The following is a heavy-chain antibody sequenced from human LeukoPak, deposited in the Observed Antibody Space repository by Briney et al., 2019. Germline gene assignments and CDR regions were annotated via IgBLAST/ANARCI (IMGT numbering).Heavy chain of an antibody. J-gene: IGHJ5*02. CDR2: IYTSGST. CDR3: ESDYYDFWSGYYRWFDP. D-gene: IGHD3-3*01. CDR1: GGSISSYY. Sequence: SETLSLTCTVSGGSISSYYWRWIRQPAGEGLEWIGRIYTSGSTNYNPPLKSRVDMSVDTSKIQFSLKLSSVTAAYTAVYYCESDYYDFWSGYYRWFDPWGQGTLVTVSS. V-gene: IGHV4-4*07.